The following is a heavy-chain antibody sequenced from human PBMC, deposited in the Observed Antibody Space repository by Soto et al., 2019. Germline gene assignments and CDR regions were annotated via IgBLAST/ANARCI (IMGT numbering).Heavy chain of an antibody. CDR2: ISAYNGNT. D-gene: IGHD2-21*01. CDR1: GYTFTSYG. V-gene: IGHV1-18*01. CDR3: ATVQYCGGDCYNYFDY. Sequence: ASVKVSCKASGYTFTSYGISWVRQAPGQGLEWMGWISAYNGNTNYAQKFQGRVTMTEDTSTDTAYMELSSLRSEDTAVYYCATVQYCGGDCYNYFDYWGQGTLVTVSS. J-gene: IGHJ4*02.